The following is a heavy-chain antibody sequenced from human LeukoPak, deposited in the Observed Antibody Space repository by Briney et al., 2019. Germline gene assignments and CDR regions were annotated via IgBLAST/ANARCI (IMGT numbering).Heavy chain of an antibody. V-gene: IGHV4-59*08. D-gene: IGHD1-26*01. CDR1: GGFINNYY. Sequence: SETLSLTCTVSGGFINNYYWSWIRQPPGKGLEYIGYVHYSESSDYNPSLKSRVTMALGTSKNQFSLKLTSVTAADTAMYYCARLSGSSLYSYYYYFDVWGKGTTVTVSS. CDR2: VHYSESS. CDR3: ARLSGSSLYSYYYYFDV. J-gene: IGHJ6*03.